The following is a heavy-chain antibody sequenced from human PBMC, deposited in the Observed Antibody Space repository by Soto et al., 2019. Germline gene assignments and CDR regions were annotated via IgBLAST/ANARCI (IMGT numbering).Heavy chain of an antibody. CDR3: ARDWRYGDNVEVFDL. Sequence: QAQLVQSGVEVKKPGASVKVSCKASSYTFTSFGISWVRQAPGQGLEWMGWVSAYNRNTYYAQKVQGRVTMTTDTSTNTAYMELRSRRSDDTAVYYCARDWRYGDNVEVFDLWGQGTMVTVSS. J-gene: IGHJ3*01. CDR1: SYTFTSFG. V-gene: IGHV1-18*01. CDR2: VSAYNRNT. D-gene: IGHD4-17*01.